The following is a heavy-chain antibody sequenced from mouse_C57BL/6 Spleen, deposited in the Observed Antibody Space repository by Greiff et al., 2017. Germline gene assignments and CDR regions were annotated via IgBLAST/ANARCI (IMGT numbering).Heavy chain of an antibody. CDR2: IDPSDSYT. V-gene: IGHV1-69*01. CDR1: GYTFTSYW. J-gene: IGHJ2*01. CDR3: ASGRDGYYFDD. D-gene: IGHD2-3*01. Sequence: QVQLKQPGAELVMPGASVKLSCKASGYTFTSYWMHWVKQRPGQGLEWIGEIDPSDSYTNYNQKFKGKSTLTVGKSSSTAYMQLSSLTSEDSAVYYCASGRDGYYFDDWGQGTTLTVSS.